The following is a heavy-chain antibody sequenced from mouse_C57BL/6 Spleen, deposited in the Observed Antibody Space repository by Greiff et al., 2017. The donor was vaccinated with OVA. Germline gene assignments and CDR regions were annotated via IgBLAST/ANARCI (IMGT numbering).Heavy chain of an antibody. J-gene: IGHJ4*01. CDR1: GYSITSGYY. D-gene: IGHD1-1*01. V-gene: IGHV3-6*01. CDR3: ARGDNYYGSSYGYYAMDY. CDR2: ISYDGSN. Sequence: EVKLVESGPGLVKPSQSLSLTCSVTGYSITSGYYWNWIRQFPGNKLEWMGYISYDGSNNYNPSLKNRISITRDTSKNQFFLKLNSVTTEDTATYYCARGDNYYGSSYGYYAMDYWGQGTSVTVSS.